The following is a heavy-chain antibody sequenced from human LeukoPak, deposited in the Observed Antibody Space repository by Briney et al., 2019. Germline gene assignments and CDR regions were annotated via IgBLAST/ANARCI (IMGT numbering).Heavy chain of an antibody. CDR1: GFTFSGSA. V-gene: IGHV3-73*01. CDR3: TRPPSSGVDY. D-gene: IGHD6-19*01. Sequence: GGSLRLSCAASGFTFSGSAMHWVRQASGKGLEWVGRIRSKANSYATAYAASVKGRFTISRDDSKNTAYLQMNSLKTEDTAVYYCTRPPSSGVDYWGQGTLVTVSS. CDR2: IRSKANSYAT. J-gene: IGHJ4*02.